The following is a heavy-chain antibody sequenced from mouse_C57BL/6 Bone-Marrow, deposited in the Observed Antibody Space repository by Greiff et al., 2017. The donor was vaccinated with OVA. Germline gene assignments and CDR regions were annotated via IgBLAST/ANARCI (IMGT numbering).Heavy chain of an antibody. D-gene: IGHD1-3*01. CDR1: GFNIKDDY. J-gene: IGHJ2*01. Sequence: VTLKVSGAELVRPGASVKLSCTASGFNIKDDYMHWVKQRPEQGLEWIGWIDPENGDTEYASKFQGKATITADTSSNTAYLQLSSLTSEDTAVYYCTIITDFDYWGQGTTLTVSS. CDR2: IDPENGDT. V-gene: IGHV14-4*01. CDR3: TIITDFDY.